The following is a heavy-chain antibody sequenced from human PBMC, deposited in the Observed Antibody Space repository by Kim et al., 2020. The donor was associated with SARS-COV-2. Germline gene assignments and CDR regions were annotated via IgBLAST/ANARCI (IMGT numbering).Heavy chain of an antibody. Sequence: GGSLRLSCAASGFTFSSYSMNWVRQAPGKGLEWVSYISSSSSTIYYADSVKGRFTISRDNAKNSLYLQMNSLRDEDTAVYYWARDLRGSDDYVWGSYRHHDAFDIWGHGTMVTVSS. V-gene: IGHV3-48*02. CDR1: GFTFSSYS. J-gene: IGHJ3*02. D-gene: IGHD3-16*02. CDR3: ARDLRGSDDYVWGSYRHHDAFDI. CDR2: ISSSSSTI.